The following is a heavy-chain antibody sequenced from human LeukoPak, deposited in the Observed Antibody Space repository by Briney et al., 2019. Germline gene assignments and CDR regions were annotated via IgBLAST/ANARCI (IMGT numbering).Heavy chain of an antibody. Sequence: SETLSLTCAVYGGSFSGYYWSWIRQPPGKGPEWIGEINHSGSTNYNPSLKSRVTISVDTSKNQFSLKLSSVTAADTAVYYFARETVSGDLIDYWGQGTLVTVSS. CDR1: GGSFSGYY. J-gene: IGHJ4*02. V-gene: IGHV4-34*01. CDR3: ARETVSGDLIDY. CDR2: INHSGST. D-gene: IGHD2-21*02.